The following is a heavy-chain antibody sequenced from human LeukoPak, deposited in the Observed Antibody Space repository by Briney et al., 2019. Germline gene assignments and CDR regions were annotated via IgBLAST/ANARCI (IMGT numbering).Heavy chain of an antibody. CDR2: ISADGSST. CDR3: ARDGDDYNYFDW. J-gene: IGHJ4*02. D-gene: IGHD5-24*01. V-gene: IGHV3-74*01. CDR1: RFTFSTYW. Sequence: QPGGSLRLSCAASRFTFSTYWMHWVRQAPGKGLAWVSRISADGSSTTYADSVKGRFTISRDNAKNTLYLQMNSLRAEDTALYYCARDGDDYNYFDWWGQGALVTVSS.